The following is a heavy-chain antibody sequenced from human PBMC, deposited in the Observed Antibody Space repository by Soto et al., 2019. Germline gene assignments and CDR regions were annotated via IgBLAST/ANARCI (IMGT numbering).Heavy chain of an antibody. Sequence: EVQLVESGGGLVQPGGSLKLSCAASGFAFSGSAMYWVRQASGKGPEWVGRIRSKGHNYATEYAASVKGRFTISRDDSKNTGYRQMNSLQTEDTAVYYCTRHLFSYDYSGILWFDPWGQGTLVSVSS. V-gene: IGHV3-73*02. CDR2: IRSKGHNYAT. D-gene: IGHD3-16*01. J-gene: IGHJ5*02. CDR3: TRHLFSYDYSGILWFDP. CDR1: GFAFSGSA.